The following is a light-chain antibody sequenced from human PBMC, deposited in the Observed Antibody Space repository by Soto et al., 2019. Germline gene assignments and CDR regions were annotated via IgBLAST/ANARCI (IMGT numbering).Light chain of an antibody. Sequence: AILLNHSPSSLAASVWDGVTITARASQGIDSSFAWYQQKPGKAPKLLIYAASSLQSGVPSRFSGSGSGTDFTFTISSLQPEDIATYYCQQYDNLPLFGQGTRLEIK. CDR2: AAS. CDR1: QGIDSS. J-gene: IGKJ5*01. CDR3: QQYDNLPL. V-gene: IGKV1D-13*01.